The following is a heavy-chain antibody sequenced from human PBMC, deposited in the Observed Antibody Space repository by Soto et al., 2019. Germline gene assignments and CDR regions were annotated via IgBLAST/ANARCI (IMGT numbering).Heavy chain of an antibody. V-gene: IGHV3-33*01. J-gene: IGHJ4*02. CDR3: ARAGGTTVTGLWHFDS. Sequence: QVQLEESGGGVVQPGRSLRLSCEASGFTFNTYRMHWVRQPPGKGLEWLAAIWYDGTQKYYADSVKGRFIISRETPKKTLYLEMNSLRAEDTAVYYCARAGGTTVTGLWHFDSWGQGTLVTVSS. CDR2: IWYDGTQK. D-gene: IGHD4-17*01. CDR1: GFTFNTYR.